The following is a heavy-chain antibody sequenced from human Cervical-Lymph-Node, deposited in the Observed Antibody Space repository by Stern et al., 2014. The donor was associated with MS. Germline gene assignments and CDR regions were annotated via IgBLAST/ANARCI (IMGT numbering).Heavy chain of an antibody. CDR3: AKHLAAAGTSLDY. CDR1: GFTFSSYG. V-gene: IGHV3-30*18. CDR2: ISYDGSNK. D-gene: IGHD6-13*01. Sequence: QVQLVESGGGVVQPGRSLRLSCAASGFTFSSYGMHWVRQAPGKGLEWVAVISYDGSNKYYADSVKGRFTISRDNSKNTLYLQMNSLRAEDTAVYYCAKHLAAAGTSLDYWGQGTLVTVSS. J-gene: IGHJ4*02.